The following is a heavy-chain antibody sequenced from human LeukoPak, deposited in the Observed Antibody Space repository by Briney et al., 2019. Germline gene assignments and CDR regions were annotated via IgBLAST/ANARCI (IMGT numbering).Heavy chain of an antibody. J-gene: IGHJ4*02. CDR1: GTSITSYY. CDR2: VHYSGNT. V-gene: IGHV4-59*08. D-gene: IGHD2-8*01. Sequence: SETLSLTCTVSGTSITSYYWNWIRQAPGQGPEWIGYVHYSGNTKYNPPLKSRVTISVDTSKNQFSLRLSSVTAADTAVYFCAKWASDNRAFDLWGRGTLVTVSS. CDR3: AKWASDNRAFDL.